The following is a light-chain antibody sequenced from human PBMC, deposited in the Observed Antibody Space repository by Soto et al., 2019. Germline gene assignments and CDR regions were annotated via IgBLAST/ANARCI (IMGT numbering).Light chain of an antibody. CDR1: QSISIY. CDR2: DAS. CDR3: YQYDSSPWT. Sequence: EIVLTQSPATLSLSPGERATLSCRASQSISIYLAWYQQKPGQAPRLLIYDASSRATGIPDRFSGSGSGTDFTLTISRLEPEDFAVYFCYQYDSSPWTFGQGSMVDI. J-gene: IGKJ1*01. V-gene: IGKV3-20*01.